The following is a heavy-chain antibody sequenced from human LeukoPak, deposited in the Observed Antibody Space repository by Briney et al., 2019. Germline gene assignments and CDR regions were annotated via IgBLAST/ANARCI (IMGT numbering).Heavy chain of an antibody. Sequence: GGSLRLSCVASGFTFPNYAMNWVRQAPGKGLEWVSGVSEGGGSTFYADSVKGRFTISRDNSKNTLYLQMNSLRAEDTAVYYCAKDLSRVVGATLDYWGQGTLVTVSS. CDR1: GFTFPNYA. J-gene: IGHJ4*02. V-gene: IGHV3-23*01. D-gene: IGHD1-26*01. CDR3: AKDLSRVVGATLDY. CDR2: VSEGGGST.